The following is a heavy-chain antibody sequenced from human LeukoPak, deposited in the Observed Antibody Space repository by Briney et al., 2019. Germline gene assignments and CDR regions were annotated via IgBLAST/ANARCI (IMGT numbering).Heavy chain of an antibody. V-gene: IGHV4-61*08. Sequence: PSQTLSLTCTVSGGSISSGGYYWSWIRQHPGKGQEWIGYIYYSGSTNYNPSLKSRVTISVDTSKNQFSLKLSSVTAADTAVYYCARVHLHSGSYYFDYWGQGTLVTVSS. J-gene: IGHJ4*02. D-gene: IGHD1-26*01. CDR1: GGSISSGGYY. CDR3: ARVHLHSGSYYFDY. CDR2: IYYSGST.